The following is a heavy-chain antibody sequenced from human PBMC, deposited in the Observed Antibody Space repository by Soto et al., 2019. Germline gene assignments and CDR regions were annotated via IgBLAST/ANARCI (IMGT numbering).Heavy chain of an antibody. CDR2: INPSGGST. V-gene: IGHV1-46*01. Sequence: GGSVKVSFKANGYTFTSYYMHCVGQAPGQGLEWMGIINPSGGSTSYAQKFHGRVTMTRDTSTSTVYMELSSLRSEDTAVYYCARGDLSIAAPEFDYWGQGTMVTVSS. D-gene: IGHD6-6*01. CDR3: ARGDLSIAAPEFDY. CDR1: GYTFTSYY. J-gene: IGHJ4*02.